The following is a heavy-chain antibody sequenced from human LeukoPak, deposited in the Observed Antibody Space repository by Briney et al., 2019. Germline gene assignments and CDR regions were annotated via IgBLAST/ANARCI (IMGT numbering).Heavy chain of an antibody. CDR3: ARSGVTIFGVVIT. J-gene: IGHJ5*02. CDR1: GFTFSSYS. Sequence: GGSMRLSCAASGFTFSSYSMNWVRQAPGKGLEWVSYISSSSSTIYYADSVKGLFTISRDNAKSSLYLRMNSLRAEDTAIYYFARSGVTIFGVVITWGQGTLVTVSS. V-gene: IGHV3-48*01. D-gene: IGHD3-3*01. CDR2: ISSSSSTI.